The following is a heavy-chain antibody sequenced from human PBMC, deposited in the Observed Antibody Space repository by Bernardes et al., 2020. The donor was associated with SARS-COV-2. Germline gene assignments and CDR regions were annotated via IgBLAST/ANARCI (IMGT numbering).Heavy chain of an antibody. J-gene: IGHJ4*02. Sequence: SAILSPTRTVSGGSISSSSYYWGWLRQPPGKGLEWIVSVYYSGSNSYNPSLKSRVTISVDTSKSQFSLRLNSVTAADTAVYYCARGGYYDSGSYYYFDSWGQGTLVTVSS. D-gene: IGHD3-22*01. CDR1: GGSISSSSYY. V-gene: IGHV4-39*01. CDR3: ARGGYYDSGSYYYFDS. CDR2: VYYSGSN.